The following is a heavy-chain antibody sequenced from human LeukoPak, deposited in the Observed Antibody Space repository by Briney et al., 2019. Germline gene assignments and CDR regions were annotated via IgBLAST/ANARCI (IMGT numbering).Heavy chain of an antibody. V-gene: IGHV1-18*01. CDR2: ISAYNGNT. CDR1: GYTFTSYG. Sequence: GASVKVSCKASGYTFTSYGISWVRQAPGQGLEWMGWISAYNGNTNYAQKLQGRVTMTTDTSTSTAYMELRSLRSDDTAVYYCARVAGIAAAGTGGDAFDIWGQGTMVTVSS. D-gene: IGHD6-13*01. J-gene: IGHJ3*02. CDR3: ARVAGIAAAGTGGDAFDI.